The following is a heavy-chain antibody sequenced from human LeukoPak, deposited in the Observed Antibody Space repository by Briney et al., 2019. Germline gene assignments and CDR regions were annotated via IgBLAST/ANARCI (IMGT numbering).Heavy chain of an antibody. J-gene: IGHJ3*02. CDR3: ARDTHHYYGLGSYAFDI. CDR2: ISPSFGTA. D-gene: IGHD3-10*01. Sequence: ASVKVSCKASGGTFSSYAISWVRQAPGQGLEWMGGISPSFGTANYAQKLQRRVTITTDKSTSTAYMELSSLRSEDTAVYYCARDTHHYYGLGSYAFDIWGEGTMLTVSS. V-gene: IGHV1-69*05. CDR1: GGTFSSYA.